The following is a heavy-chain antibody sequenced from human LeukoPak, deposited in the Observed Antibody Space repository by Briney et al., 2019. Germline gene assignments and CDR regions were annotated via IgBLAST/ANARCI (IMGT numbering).Heavy chain of an antibody. CDR2: ISYDGSNK. J-gene: IGHJ4*02. D-gene: IGHD3-22*01. CDR3: AISNYYDSSGPDY. CDR1: GFTFSSYG. Sequence: GGSLRLSCAASGFTFSSYGMHWVRQAPGKGLEWVAVISYDGSNKYYADSVKGRFTISRDNSKNTPYLQMNSLRAEDTAVYYCAISNYYDSSGPDYWGQGTLVTVSS. V-gene: IGHV3-30*03.